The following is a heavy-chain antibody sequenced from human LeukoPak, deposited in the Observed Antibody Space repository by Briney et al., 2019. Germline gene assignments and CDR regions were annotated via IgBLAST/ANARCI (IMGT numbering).Heavy chain of an antibody. CDR2: INHSGST. Sequence: SETLSLTCAVYGGSFSGYYWSWIRQPPGKGLEWIGEINHSGSTNHNPSLKSRVTISVDTSKNQFSLKLSSVTAADTAVYYCARVSGGSYNNYYGMDVWGQGTTVTVSS. J-gene: IGHJ6*02. CDR3: ARVSGGSYNNYYGMDV. V-gene: IGHV4-34*01. D-gene: IGHD1-26*01. CDR1: GGSFSGYY.